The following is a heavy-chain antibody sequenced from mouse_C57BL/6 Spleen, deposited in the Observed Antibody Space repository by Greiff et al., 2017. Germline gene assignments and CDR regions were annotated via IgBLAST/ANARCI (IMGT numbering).Heavy chain of an antibody. CDR2: ISRGGSYT. CDR3: ARQGKDYGSSYNVDY. V-gene: IGHV5-6*01. J-gene: IGHJ2*01. CDR1: GFTFSSYG. Sequence: EVKLVESGGDLVKPGGSLKLSCAASGFTFSSYGMSWVRQTPDKRLEWVATISRGGSYTYYPDSVKGRFTISRDNAKNTLYLQMSSLKSEDTAMYYCARQGKDYGSSYNVDYWGQGTTLTVSS. D-gene: IGHD1-1*01.